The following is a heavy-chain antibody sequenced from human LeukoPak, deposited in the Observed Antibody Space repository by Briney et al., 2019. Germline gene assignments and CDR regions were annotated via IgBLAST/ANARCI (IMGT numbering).Heavy chain of an antibody. Sequence: SETLSLTCAVSGGSISSGGYSWSWIRQPPGKGLEWIGYIYHSGSTYYNPSLKSRVTISVDRSKNQFSLKLRSVTAADSAVYYCARGLGYSYGYVRAPTNWYFDLWGRGTLVTVSS. D-gene: IGHD5-18*01. CDR1: GGSISSGGYS. V-gene: IGHV4-30-2*01. J-gene: IGHJ2*01. CDR2: IYHSGST. CDR3: ARGLGYSYGYVRAPTNWYFDL.